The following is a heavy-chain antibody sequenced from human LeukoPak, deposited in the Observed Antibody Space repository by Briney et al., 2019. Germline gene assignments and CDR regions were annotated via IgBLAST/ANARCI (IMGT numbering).Heavy chain of an antibody. Sequence: GGSLRLSCAASGFTFSIYEMKWVRQARGKGLEWVSYISSSGSTIYYADSVKGRFTISRDNAKNSLYLQMNSLRAEDTAVYYCARGAGGFDPDLYYFDYWGQGTLVTVSS. D-gene: IGHD2-8*02. J-gene: IGHJ4*02. CDR2: ISSSGSTI. CDR1: GFTFSIYE. CDR3: ARGAGGFDPDLYYFDY. V-gene: IGHV3-48*03.